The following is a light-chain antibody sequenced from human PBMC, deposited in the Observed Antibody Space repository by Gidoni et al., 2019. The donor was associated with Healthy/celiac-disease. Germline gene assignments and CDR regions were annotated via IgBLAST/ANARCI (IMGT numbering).Light chain of an antibody. Sequence: EIVLTQAPGTLSLSPGERATLSCRDSQSVSSSYLAWYQQKPGQAPRLLIYGASSRATGIPDRFSGSGSGTDFTLTISRLEPEDFAVYYCQQYGSSPPYPFGQGTKLEIK. CDR1: QSVSSSY. CDR2: GAS. CDR3: QQYGSSPPYP. V-gene: IGKV3-20*01. J-gene: IGKJ2*01.